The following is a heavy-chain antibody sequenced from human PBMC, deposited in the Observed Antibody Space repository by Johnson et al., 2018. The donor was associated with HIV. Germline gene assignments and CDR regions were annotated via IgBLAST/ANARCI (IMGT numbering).Heavy chain of an antibody. J-gene: IGHJ3*01. D-gene: IGHD6-6*01. V-gene: IGHV3-7*01. CDR3: AYSSSPLSGDAFDV. Sequence: VQLVESGGGLVQPGGSLRLSCAASGFTFSSYWMSWVRQAPGKGLEWVANIKQDGSEKYYVDSVKVRFTISRDNAKNSLYLQMNSLRAEDTAVYYCAYSSSPLSGDAFDVWGQGTMVTVSS. CDR1: GFTFSSYW. CDR2: IKQDGSEK.